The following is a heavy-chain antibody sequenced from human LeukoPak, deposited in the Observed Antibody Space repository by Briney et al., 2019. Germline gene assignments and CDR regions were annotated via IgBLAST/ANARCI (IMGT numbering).Heavy chain of an antibody. V-gene: IGHV4-59*06. CDR3: ARAHIVGSLTNYFDY. CDR2: IYYSGST. Sequence: SETLSLTCTVSGGSISSYYWSWIRQPPGKGLEWIGYIYYSGSTYYNPSLKSRVTISIDTSKNQFSLKLSSVTAADTAVYYCARAHIVGSLTNYFDYWGQGTLVTVSS. J-gene: IGHJ4*02. CDR1: GGSISSYY. D-gene: IGHD1-26*01.